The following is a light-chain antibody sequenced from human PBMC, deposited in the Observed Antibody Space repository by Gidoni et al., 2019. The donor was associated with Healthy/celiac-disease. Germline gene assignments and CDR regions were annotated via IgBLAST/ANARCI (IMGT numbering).Light chain of an antibody. CDR2: DAS. V-gene: IGKV3-11*01. Sequence: EIVLTQSPATLSLSPGERATLSCRASQSVSSYLAWYQQKPGQAPRLLIYDASNRGTGIPARFSGSGSGTDFTLTISSLETEDFTVYYCQQRSNWPPMYTFGQGTKLEIK. CDR3: QQRSNWPPMYT. CDR1: QSVSSY. J-gene: IGKJ2*01.